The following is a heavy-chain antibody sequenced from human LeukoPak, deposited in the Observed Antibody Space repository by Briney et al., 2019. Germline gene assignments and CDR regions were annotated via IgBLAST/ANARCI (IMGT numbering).Heavy chain of an antibody. D-gene: IGHD3-10*02. CDR2: INSDGSST. V-gene: IGHV3-74*01. CDR1: GFTFSSYW. J-gene: IGHJ6*04. CDR3: AELGITMIGGV. Sequence: PGGSLRLSCTASGFTFSSYWMHWVRQAPGKGVVWVSRINSDGSSTNYADSVKGRFTISRDNAKNTLYLQMNSLRVEDTAVYYCAELGITMIGGVWGKGTTVTISS.